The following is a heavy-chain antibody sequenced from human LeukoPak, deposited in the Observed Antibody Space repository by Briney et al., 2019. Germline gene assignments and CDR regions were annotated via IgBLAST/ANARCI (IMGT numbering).Heavy chain of an antibody. D-gene: IGHD3-22*01. J-gene: IGHJ4*02. CDR3: ARAIKYYYDSSGYYAYYFDY. CDR1: GYTFTSYD. V-gene: IGHV1-8*01. Sequence: GASVKVSCKASGYTFTSYDINWVRRVTGQGLEWMGWMNPNSANTGYAQKFQGRVTMTRNTSVSTTYMELSSLRSEDTAVYYCARAIKYYYDSSGYYAYYFDYWGQGTLVTVSS. CDR2: MNPNSANT.